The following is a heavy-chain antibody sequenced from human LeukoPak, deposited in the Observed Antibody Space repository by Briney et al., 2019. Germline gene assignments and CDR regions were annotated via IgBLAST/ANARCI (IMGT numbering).Heavy chain of an antibody. V-gene: IGHV3-21*01. CDR2: ISSSSSYI. J-gene: IGHJ4*02. CDR1: GFTFSSHS. CDR3: AREGSGSYQATTFDY. D-gene: IGHD3-10*01. Sequence: GGSLRLSCAASGFTFSSHSMDWVRQAPGEGREWVSSISSSSSYIYYADSVNGRFTISRDNAKNSLYLQMNSLRAEDTAVYYCAREGSGSYQATTFDYWGQGTLVTVSS.